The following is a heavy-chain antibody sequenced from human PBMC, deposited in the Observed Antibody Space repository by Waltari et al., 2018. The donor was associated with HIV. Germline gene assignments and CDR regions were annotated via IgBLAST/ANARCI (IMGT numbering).Heavy chain of an antibody. CDR1: WFTFSSSY. Sequence: AAGWFTFSSSYMSRVRQAPGKGLEWFSIIYSGGSTYYADSVKGRFTISRDNSKNTLYFQMNSLRAEDTAVYYCARARYSSGWYYFDYWGQGTLVTVSS. V-gene: IGHV3-53*01. D-gene: IGHD6-19*01. CDR2: IYSGGST. J-gene: IGHJ4*02. CDR3: ARARYSSGWYYFDY.